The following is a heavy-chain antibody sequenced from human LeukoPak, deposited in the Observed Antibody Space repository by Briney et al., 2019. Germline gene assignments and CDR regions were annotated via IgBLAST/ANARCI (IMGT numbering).Heavy chain of an antibody. Sequence: GGSLRLSCVASGFTFSGYAMHWVRQAPGKGLEWVTVISYDGSNKYYADSVKGRFTISRDNSKNTLYLQMNSLRVEDTAVYYCAKASLYYYDSSGYYGRYYFDYWGQGTLVTVSS. V-gene: IGHV3-30*04. CDR2: ISYDGSNK. CDR1: GFTFSGYA. D-gene: IGHD3-22*01. J-gene: IGHJ4*02. CDR3: AKASLYYYDSSGYYGRYYFDY.